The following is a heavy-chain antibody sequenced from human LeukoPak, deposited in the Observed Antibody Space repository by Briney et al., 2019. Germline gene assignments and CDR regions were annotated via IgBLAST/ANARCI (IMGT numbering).Heavy chain of an antibody. CDR2: INPSDDST. D-gene: IGHD1-14*01. V-gene: IGHV1-46*01. Sequence: GASVKVSCKASGYTFTSYYMHWVRQAPGQGLEWMGIINPSDDSTIYAQKFQGRVTVTRDTSTSTVYMELSSLRSEDTAVYYCARAWRYTDWFDPWGQGTLATVSS. CDR3: ARAWRYTDWFDP. J-gene: IGHJ5*02. CDR1: GYTFTSYY.